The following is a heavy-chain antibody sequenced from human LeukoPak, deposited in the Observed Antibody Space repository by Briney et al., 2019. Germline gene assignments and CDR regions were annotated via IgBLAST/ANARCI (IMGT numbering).Heavy chain of an antibody. V-gene: IGHV3-13*04. CDR3: ARVRYSGYGGYYYGMDV. CDR2: IGTAGDT. Sequence: GGSLRLSCAASGFTFSSYDMHWVRQATGKGLEWVSAIGTAGDTYYPGSVKGRFTISRENAKNPLYLQMNSLRAGDTAVYYCARVRYSGYGGYYYGMDVWGQGTTVTVSS. CDR1: GFTFSSYD. J-gene: IGHJ6*02. D-gene: IGHD5-12*01.